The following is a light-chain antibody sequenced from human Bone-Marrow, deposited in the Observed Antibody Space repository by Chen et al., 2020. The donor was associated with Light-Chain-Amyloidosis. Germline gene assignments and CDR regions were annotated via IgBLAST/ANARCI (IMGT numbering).Light chain of an antibody. V-gene: IGLV2-14*01. J-gene: IGLJ1*01. CDR3: SSYTSTNTLV. Sequence: QSALTQPASVSGSPGQSITISCTGTSSDVGGDNHVSWYQQHPDKAPKLMIYEVTNRPSWVPNRFAGSKADNTASLTISGLQTEAEADYFCSSYTSTNTLVFGSGTRVTVL. CDR1: SSDVGGDNH. CDR2: EVT.